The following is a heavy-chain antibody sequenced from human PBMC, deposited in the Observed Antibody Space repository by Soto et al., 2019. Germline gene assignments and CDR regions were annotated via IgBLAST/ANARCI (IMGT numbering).Heavy chain of an antibody. D-gene: IGHD1-7*01. CDR2: INAGNGNT. CDR3: ARNHLGTTPYGMAV. Sequence: QVQLVQSGAEEKKPGASVKVSCKASGYTFTSYAMHWVRQAPGQRLEWMGWINAGNGNTKYSQKFQGRVTITRDTSASTAYMELSSLRSEDTAVYYCARNHLGTTPYGMAVWGQGTTVTVSS. V-gene: IGHV1-3*05. CDR1: GYTFTSYA. J-gene: IGHJ6*02.